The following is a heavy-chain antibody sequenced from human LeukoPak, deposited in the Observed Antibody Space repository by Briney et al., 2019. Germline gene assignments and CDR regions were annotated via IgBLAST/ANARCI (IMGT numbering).Heavy chain of an antibody. CDR2: IRNKPNSYTT. Sequence: GGSLKLSCAASGFDFSGLYVHWVRQACGRGLEWVGLIRNKPNSYTTVYAASVKGRFTISRDDSKNTAYLQRNSLKAEDTAVYYCTRQECSGGSCSYVDFWGQGTLVTVSS. J-gene: IGHJ4*02. CDR3: TRQECSGGSCSYVDF. D-gene: IGHD2-15*01. V-gene: IGHV3-73*01. CDR1: GFDFSGLY.